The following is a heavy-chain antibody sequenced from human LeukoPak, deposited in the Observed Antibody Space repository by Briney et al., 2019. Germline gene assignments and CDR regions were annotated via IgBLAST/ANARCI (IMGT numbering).Heavy chain of an antibody. D-gene: IGHD6-13*01. CDR3: ATGRWGSSWYRGFDP. Sequence: SETLSLTCTVSGGSISSYYWSWIRQPPGKGLEWIGYIYYSGSTNYNPYLKSRVTISVDTSKNQFSLKLSSVTAADTAVYYCATGRWGSSWYRGFDPWGQGTLVTVSS. V-gene: IGHV4-59*08. CDR1: GGSISSYY. CDR2: IYYSGST. J-gene: IGHJ5*02.